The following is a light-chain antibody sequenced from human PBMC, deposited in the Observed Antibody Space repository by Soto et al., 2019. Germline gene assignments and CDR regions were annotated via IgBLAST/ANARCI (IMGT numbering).Light chain of an antibody. CDR2: EVT. CDR3: SSFAGSNTWV. V-gene: IGLV2-8*01. CDR1: SSDVGGYNY. Sequence: QSAXXQPPSASXXPGQSVTISXXGTSSDVGGYNYVSWYQQHPGKAPKLMIYEVTKRPSGVPDRFSGSKSGNTASLTVSGLQADDEADYFCSSFAGSNTWVFGGGTKLTVL. J-gene: IGLJ3*02.